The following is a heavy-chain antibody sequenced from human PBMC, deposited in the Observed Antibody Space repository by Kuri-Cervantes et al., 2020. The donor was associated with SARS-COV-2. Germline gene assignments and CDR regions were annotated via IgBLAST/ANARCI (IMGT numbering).Heavy chain of an antibody. CDR2: IYSGGST. Sequence: GESLKISCAASGFTVSSNYMSWVRQAPGKGLEWVSVIYSGGSTYYADSVKGRFTISRDNAKNMLYLYMNSLRADDTAVYYCARDSMTTRDFDYWGQGTLVTVSS. CDR1: GFTVSSNY. J-gene: IGHJ4*02. D-gene: IGHD4-11*01. V-gene: IGHV3-53*01. CDR3: ARDSMTTRDFDY.